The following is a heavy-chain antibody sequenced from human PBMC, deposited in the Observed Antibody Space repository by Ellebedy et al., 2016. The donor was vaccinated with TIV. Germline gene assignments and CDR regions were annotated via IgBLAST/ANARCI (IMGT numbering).Heavy chain of an antibody. CDR2: IQYHGTDT. CDR3: AKDPRRRYVVRGTSYYFDF. D-gene: IGHD1-14*01. CDR1: GFTFSNYG. V-gene: IGHV3-30*02. Sequence: GESLKISCAASGFTFSNYGMHWVCQAPGKGLEWVSFIQYHGTDTYFADSVKGRFTISRDNSKNKLYLHMNSLRAVDTAVYYCAKDPRRRYVVRGTSYYFDFWGQGTLVTVSS. J-gene: IGHJ4*02.